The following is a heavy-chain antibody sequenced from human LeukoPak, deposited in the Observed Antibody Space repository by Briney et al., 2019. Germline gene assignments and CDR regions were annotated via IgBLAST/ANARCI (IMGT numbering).Heavy chain of an antibody. CDR2: ISGSGGGT. V-gene: IGHV3-23*01. D-gene: IGHD2-15*01. CDR1: GFTFSSYA. Sequence: GGSLRLSCAASGFTFSSYAMRWVRQAPGKGLEWVSTISGSGGGTYYADSVKGRFTISRDNSKNTLYLQMNSLRAEDTAVYYCAKDLYCSGGSCHDLSDYWGQGTLLTVSS. CDR3: AKDLYCSGGSCHDLSDY. J-gene: IGHJ4*02.